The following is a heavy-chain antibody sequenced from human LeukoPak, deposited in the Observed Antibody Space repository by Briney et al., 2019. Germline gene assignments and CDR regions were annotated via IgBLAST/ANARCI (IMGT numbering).Heavy chain of an antibody. V-gene: IGHV1-69*04. D-gene: IGHD3-22*01. CDR1: GGTFSSYA. J-gene: IGHJ4*02. Sequence: GASVKVSCKASGGTFSSYAISWVRQAPGQGLEWMGRIIPILGIANYAQKFQGRVTITADKSTSTAYMELSSLRSEDTAVYYCAGGGPYYYDSSGYLGHFDYWGQGTLVTVSS. CDR2: IIPILGIA. CDR3: AGGGPYYYDSSGYLGHFDY.